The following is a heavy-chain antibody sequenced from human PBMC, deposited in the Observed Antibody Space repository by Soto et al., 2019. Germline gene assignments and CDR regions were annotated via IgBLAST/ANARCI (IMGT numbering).Heavy chain of an antibody. V-gene: IGHV1-3*01. D-gene: IGHD6-6*01. CDR3: ARPTHRIAARLGSGGMDF. CDR1: GYTFTSYA. CDR2: INAGNGNT. Sequence: QVQLVQSGAEVKKPGASVKVSCKASGYTFTSYAMHWVRQAPGQRLEWMGWINAGNGNTKYSQKFQGRVTITRDTSASTAYMELSSLRSEDTAVYFCARPTHRIAARLGSGGMDFWGQGTTVTVSS. J-gene: IGHJ6*02.